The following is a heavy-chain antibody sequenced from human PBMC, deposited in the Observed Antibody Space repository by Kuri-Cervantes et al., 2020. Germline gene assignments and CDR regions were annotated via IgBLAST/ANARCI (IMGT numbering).Heavy chain of an antibody. D-gene: IGHD6-19*01. Sequence: GESLKISCAASGFTFSSYGINWVRQAPGKGLEWVSYISSSGITTHYADSVKGRFSVSRDNAKNSLYLQMNSLRVEDTAMYYCARPGVAGFNDYWGQGTLVTVSS. CDR2: ISSSGITT. V-gene: IGHV3-48*03. CDR3: ARPGVAGFNDY. CDR1: GFTFSSYG. J-gene: IGHJ4*02.